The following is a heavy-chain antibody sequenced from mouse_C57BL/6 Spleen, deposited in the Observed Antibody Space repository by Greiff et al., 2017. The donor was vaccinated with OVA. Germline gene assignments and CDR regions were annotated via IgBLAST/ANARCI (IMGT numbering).Heavy chain of an antibody. CDR1: GFSFNTYA. J-gene: IGHJ4*01. CDR3: VRQGSNYDYYAMDY. D-gene: IGHD2-5*01. CDR2: IRSKSNNYAT. Sequence: EVHLVESGGGLVQPKGSLKLSCAASGFSFNTYAMNWVRQAPGKGLEWVARIRSKSNNYATYYADSVKDRFTISRDDSESMLYLQMNNLKTEDTAMYYCVRQGSNYDYYAMDYWGQGTSVTVSS. V-gene: IGHV10-1*01.